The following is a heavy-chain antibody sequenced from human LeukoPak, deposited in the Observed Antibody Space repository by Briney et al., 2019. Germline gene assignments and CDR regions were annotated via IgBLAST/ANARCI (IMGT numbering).Heavy chain of an antibody. CDR1: GFTFSSYG. CDR2: ISYDGSNK. V-gene: IGHV3-30*03. CDR3: QKAAYDILTGFPMDV. J-gene: IGHJ6*02. Sequence: GGSLRLSCAASGFTFSSYGMHWVRQAPGKGLEWVAVISYDGSNKYYADSVKGRFTISRDNSKNTLYLQMNSLRAEDTAVYYWQKAAYDILTGFPMDVWGQGTTVTVSS. D-gene: IGHD3-9*01.